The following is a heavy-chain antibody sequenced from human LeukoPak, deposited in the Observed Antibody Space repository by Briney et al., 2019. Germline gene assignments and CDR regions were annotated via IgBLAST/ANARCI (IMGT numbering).Heavy chain of an antibody. Sequence: GGSLRLSCAASGFTFSSYVMNWVRQAPGKGLEWVSAISGSGGSTYYADSVKARFTISRDNSKNTLSLQMNSLRAEDTAVYYCAKGWEYAVIWGQGTLVTVSS. CDR2: ISGSGGST. D-gene: IGHD2-21*01. V-gene: IGHV3-23*01. CDR3: AKGWEYAVI. CDR1: GFTFSSYV. J-gene: IGHJ4*02.